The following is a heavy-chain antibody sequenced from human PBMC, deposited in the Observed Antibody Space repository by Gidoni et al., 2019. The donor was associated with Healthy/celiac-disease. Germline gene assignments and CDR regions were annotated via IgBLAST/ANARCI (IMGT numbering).Heavy chain of an antibody. D-gene: IGHD2-2*01. CDR1: GYTFTSYD. J-gene: IGHJ6*02. Sequence: QVQLVQSGAEVKKPGASVKVSCKASGYTFTSYDINWVRPATGQGLEWMGWMNPNSGNTGYAQKFQGRVTMTRNTSISTAYMELSSLRSEDTAVYYCARDLVVVPAAIQPKRGYYYYGMDVWGQGTTVTVSS. CDR3: ARDLVVVPAAIQPKRGYYYYGMDV. V-gene: IGHV1-8*01. CDR2: MNPNSGNT.